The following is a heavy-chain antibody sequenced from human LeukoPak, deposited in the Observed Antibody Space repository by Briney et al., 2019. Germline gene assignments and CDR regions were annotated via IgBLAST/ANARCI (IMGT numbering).Heavy chain of an antibody. Sequence: PGGSLRLSCAASGFTFSSYEMNWVRQAPGKGLEWVSYISSSGSTIYYADSVKGRFTISRDNSKNTMYLQMNSLRAEDTAVYYCACSSSWYYYYYMDVWGKGTTVTISS. CDR1: GFTFSSYE. CDR3: ACSSSWYYYYYMDV. V-gene: IGHV3-48*03. J-gene: IGHJ6*03. D-gene: IGHD6-13*01. CDR2: ISSSGSTI.